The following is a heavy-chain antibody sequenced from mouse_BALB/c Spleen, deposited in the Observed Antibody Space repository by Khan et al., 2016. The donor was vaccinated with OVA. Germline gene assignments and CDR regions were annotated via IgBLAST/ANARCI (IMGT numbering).Heavy chain of an antibody. Sequence: QIQLVQSGPELKKPGETVKISCKASGYSFTNYVMNWVKQAPGKGLKWMGWINTYIGEPTYSDDFKGRFAFSLETSASTAYLQINNLKDEDTATYFCARGTMDFDYWGQGTTLTVSS. V-gene: IGHV9-3-1*01. CDR2: INTYIGEP. D-gene: IGHD2-14*01. J-gene: IGHJ2*01. CDR3: ARGTMDFDY. CDR1: GYSFTNYV.